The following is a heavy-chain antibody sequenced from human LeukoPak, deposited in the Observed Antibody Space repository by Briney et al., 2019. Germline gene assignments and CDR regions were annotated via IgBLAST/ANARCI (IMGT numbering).Heavy chain of an antibody. V-gene: IGHV1-8*01. J-gene: IGHJ4*02. CDR3: ARGLTYYDFWSGYSYYYFDY. CDR1: GYTFTSYD. CDR2: MNPNSGNT. Sequence: ASVKVSYKASGYTFTSYDINWVRQATGQGLEWMGWMNPNSGNTGYAQKFQGRVTMTRNTSISTAYMELSSLRSEDTAVYYCARGLTYYDFWSGYSYYYFDYWGQGTLVTVSS. D-gene: IGHD3-3*01.